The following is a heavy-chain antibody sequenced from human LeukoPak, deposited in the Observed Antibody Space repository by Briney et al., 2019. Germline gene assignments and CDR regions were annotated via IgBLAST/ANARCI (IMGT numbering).Heavy chain of an antibody. D-gene: IGHD3-22*01. V-gene: IGHV1-8*01. CDR3: ARARSPSSGYLLRDHNWFDP. Sequence: ASVKVSCKASGYTFTSYDINWVRQATGQGLEWMGWMNPNSGNTGYAQKFQGRVTMTRNTSISTAYMELSSLRSEDTAVYYCARARSPSSGYLLRDHNWFDPWGQGTLVTVSS. CDR1: GYTFTSYD. J-gene: IGHJ5*02. CDR2: MNPNSGNT.